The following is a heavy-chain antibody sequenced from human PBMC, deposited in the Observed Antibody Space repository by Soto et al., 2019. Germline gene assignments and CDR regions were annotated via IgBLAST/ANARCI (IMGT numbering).Heavy chain of an antibody. V-gene: IGHV1-69*06. J-gene: IGHJ3*02. CDR2: IIPIFGTA. CDR3: ASRIRDYYDSSGYDDAFDI. D-gene: IGHD3-22*01. Sequence: ASVKVSCKASGGTFSSYAISWVRQAPGQGLEWMGGIIPIFGTANYAQKFQGRVTITADKSTSTAYMELSSLRSEDTAVYYCASRIRDYYDSSGYDDAFDIWGQGTMVTVSS. CDR1: GGTFSSYA.